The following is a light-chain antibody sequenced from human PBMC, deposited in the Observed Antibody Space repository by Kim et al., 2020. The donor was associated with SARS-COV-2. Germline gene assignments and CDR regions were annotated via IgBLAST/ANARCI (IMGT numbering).Light chain of an antibody. Sequence: VSPGERATLSCRASQDIRSNLAWYQQKPGQSPRLLVYGASSRATGLPARFSASGSGTEFTLTISSLQSEDFALYYCQQYNNWPLTFGQGTKVDIK. CDR3: QQYNNWPLT. CDR1: QDIRSN. V-gene: IGKV3-15*01. CDR2: GAS. J-gene: IGKJ1*01.